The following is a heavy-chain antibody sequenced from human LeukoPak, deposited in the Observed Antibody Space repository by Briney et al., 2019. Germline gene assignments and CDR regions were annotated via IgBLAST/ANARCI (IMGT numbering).Heavy chain of an antibody. V-gene: IGHV4-59*12. J-gene: IGHJ5*02. CDR3: VRDVGRSRGPFDP. Sequence: PSETLSLTCTVSGGSISSYYWSWIRQPPGKGLEWIGYIYYSGSTNYNPSLKSRVTISVDTSKNQFSLKLTSVSAADTAVYYCVRDVGRSRGPFDPWGQGTLVIVSS. D-gene: IGHD2-15*01. CDR2: IYYSGST. CDR1: GGSISSYY.